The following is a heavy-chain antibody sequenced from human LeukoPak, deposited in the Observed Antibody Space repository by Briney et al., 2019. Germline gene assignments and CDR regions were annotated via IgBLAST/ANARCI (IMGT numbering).Heavy chain of an antibody. D-gene: IGHD2-2*02. J-gene: IGHJ4*02. CDR1: GFTFSSYA. CDR2: ISYDGSNK. V-gene: IGHV3-30-3*01. CDR3: ARGPISRVGFCDY. Sequence: GRSVRLSCAASGFTFSSYAMHWVRQAPGKGLEWVAVISYDGSNKYYADSVKGRFTISRDNSKNTLYLQMSSLRAEDTAVYYCARGPISRVGFCDYWAQGPLVTVSS.